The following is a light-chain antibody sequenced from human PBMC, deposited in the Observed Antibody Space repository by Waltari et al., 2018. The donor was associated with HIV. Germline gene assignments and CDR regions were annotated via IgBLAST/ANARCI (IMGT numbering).Light chain of an antibody. J-gene: IGLJ1*01. V-gene: IGLV2-14*03. CDR3: ASLSSSLTLVV. Sequence: QSALTQPASVSGSPGQSITISCTGTNSDIGASDYVSWYRKYPDTAPPLLIYEVKKRPSGVSSRFTGSKSANTASLTISGLQVDDEADFYCASLSSSLTLVVFGGGTHVTVL. CDR1: NSDIGASDY. CDR2: EVK.